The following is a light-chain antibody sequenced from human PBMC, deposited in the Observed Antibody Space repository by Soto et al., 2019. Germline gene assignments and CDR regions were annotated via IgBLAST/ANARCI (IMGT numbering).Light chain of an antibody. CDR1: SSDVGGYDY. CDR3: QSYDSNLSGSL. Sequence: QSALTQPRSVSGSPGQSVTISCTGTSSDVGGYDYVSWFQHHPGKVPKLMIYDVTKRPSGVPDRFSASKSGNTASLTISGLQAEDEADYYCQSYDSNLSGSLFGGGTKLTVL. CDR2: DVT. J-gene: IGLJ2*01. V-gene: IGLV2-11*01.